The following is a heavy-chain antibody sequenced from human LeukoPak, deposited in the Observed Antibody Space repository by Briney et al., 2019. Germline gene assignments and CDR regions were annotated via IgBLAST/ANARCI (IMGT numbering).Heavy chain of an antibody. CDR1: GLTFSGSA. J-gene: IGHJ4*02. Sequence: GGSLRLPCAASGLTFSGSAMSWVRPAPGKGLEWVSLISGSGNSTYYADSVKGRFTISRDNSKNTLYLQMNSLRAEDTAVYYCAKVLVLVSANRYYFDYWGQGTLVTVSS. V-gene: IGHV3-23*01. CDR3: AKVLVLVSANRYYFDY. D-gene: IGHD2-15*01. CDR2: ISGSGNST.